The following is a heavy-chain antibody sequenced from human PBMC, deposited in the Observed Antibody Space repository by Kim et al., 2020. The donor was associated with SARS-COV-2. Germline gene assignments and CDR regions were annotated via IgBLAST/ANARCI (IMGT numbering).Heavy chain of an antibody. D-gene: IGHD3-3*01. Sequence: GGSLRLSCAASGFTFSSYGMHWVRQAPGKGLEWVAVISYDGSNKYYADSVKGRFTISRDNSKNTLYLQMNSLRAEDTAVYYCAKDRPVGYYDFWSGSAFDYWGQGTLVTVSS. CDR1: GFTFSSYG. V-gene: IGHV3-30*18. J-gene: IGHJ4*02. CDR3: AKDRPVGYYDFWSGSAFDY. CDR2: ISYDGSNK.